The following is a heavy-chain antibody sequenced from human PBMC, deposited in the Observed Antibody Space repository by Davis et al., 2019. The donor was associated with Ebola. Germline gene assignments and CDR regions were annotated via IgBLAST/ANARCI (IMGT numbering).Heavy chain of an antibody. CDR2: ISGSGGST. V-gene: IGHV3-23*01. CDR3: ASNRGAISTGDYYYGMDV. CDR1: GFTFSSYS. Sequence: PGGSLRLSCAASGFTFSSYSMNWVRQAPGKGLEWVSAISGSGGSTYYADSVKGRFTISRDNSKNTLYLQMNGLRAEDTAVYYCASNRGAISTGDYYYGMDVWGQGTTVTVSS. D-gene: IGHD3-10*01. J-gene: IGHJ6*02.